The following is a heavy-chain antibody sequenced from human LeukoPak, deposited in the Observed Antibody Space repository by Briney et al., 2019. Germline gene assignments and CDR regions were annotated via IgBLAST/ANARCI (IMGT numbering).Heavy chain of an antibody. Sequence: GGSLRLSCAASGFSVSTNYMSWVRHAPGKGLEWVSIIYSDSSTYYADSVKGRFIISRDNSKNTLYLAMNTLGAEDTAVYYCARTSVSMAAKEDYFDYWGQGTQVTVSS. CDR3: ARTSVSMAAKEDYFDY. CDR1: GFSVSTNY. J-gene: IGHJ4*02. V-gene: IGHV3-53*01. D-gene: IGHD2-15*01. CDR2: IYSDSST.